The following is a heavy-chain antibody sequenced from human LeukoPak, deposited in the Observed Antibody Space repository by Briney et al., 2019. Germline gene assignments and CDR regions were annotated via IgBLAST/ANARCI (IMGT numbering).Heavy chain of an antibody. J-gene: IGHJ4*02. CDR3: ARDDTVTTFDY. V-gene: IGHV3-7*01. CDR2: IKQDGSEK. CDR1: GFTFSSYS. Sequence: PGGSLRLSCAASGFTFSSYSMSWVRQAPGKGLEWVANIKQDGSEKYYVDSVKGRFTISRDNAKNSLYLQMNSLRAEDTAVYYCARDDTVTTFDYWGQGTLVTVSS. D-gene: IGHD4-17*01.